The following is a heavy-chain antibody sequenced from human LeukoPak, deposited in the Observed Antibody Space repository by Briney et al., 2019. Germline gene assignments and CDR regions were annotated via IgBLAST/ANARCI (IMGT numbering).Heavy chain of an antibody. CDR3: ARLRAYYYDSSGYYNFDF. CDR1: GGSFSGYY. J-gene: IGHJ4*02. CDR2: ISYSGRT. D-gene: IGHD3-22*01. Sequence: PSETLSLTCAVYGGSFSGYYWSWIRQPPGKGLECIGRISYSGRTYYNPFLQSRVTISVDTSKNQFSLRLSSVTAADTAVYYCARLRAYYYDSSGYYNFDFWGQGTLVTVSS. V-gene: IGHV4-34*01.